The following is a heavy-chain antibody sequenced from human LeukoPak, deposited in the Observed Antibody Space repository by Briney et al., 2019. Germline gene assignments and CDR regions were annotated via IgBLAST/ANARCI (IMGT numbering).Heavy chain of an antibody. CDR1: GGSISSYY. CDR2: IYYSGST. D-gene: IGHD2-15*01. Sequence: SETLSLTCTVSGGSISSYYWSWIRQPPGKGLEWIGYIYYSGSTNYNPSLKSRVTISVDTSKNQFSLKLSSVTAADTAVYYCARESYCSGGSCYVVIDYWGQGTLVTVSS. J-gene: IGHJ4*02. V-gene: IGHV4-59*01. CDR3: ARESYCSGGSCYVVIDY.